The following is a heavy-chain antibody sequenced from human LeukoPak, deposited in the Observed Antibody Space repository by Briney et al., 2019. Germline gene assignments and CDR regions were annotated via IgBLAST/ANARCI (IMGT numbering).Heavy chain of an antibody. CDR1: GFTFSDYY. D-gene: IGHD4-17*01. CDR2: ISSSGSTI. Sequence: GGSLRLSCAASGFTFSDYYMSWIRQAPGTGLEWISYISSSGSTIYYADSVKGRFTISRDNAKNSLYLQMNSLRAEDTAVYYCATSMIYGDLDYWGQGTLVTVSS. V-gene: IGHV3-11*01. J-gene: IGHJ4*02. CDR3: ATSMIYGDLDY.